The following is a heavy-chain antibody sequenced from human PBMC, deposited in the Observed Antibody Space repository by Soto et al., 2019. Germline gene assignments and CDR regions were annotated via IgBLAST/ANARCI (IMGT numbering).Heavy chain of an antibody. CDR3: AKIRSIAAAFSDY. V-gene: IGHV3-23*01. CDR1: GLTFSGSA. Sequence: GSLRLSCAASGLTFSGSAMSWVRQAPGKGLEWVSSISVTGASTYYADSVQGRFTVSRDNSKDTFFLEMNSLRAEDTAVYFCAKIRSIAAAFSDYWGXGTLVNVSS. CDR2: ISVTGAST. D-gene: IGHD6-13*01. J-gene: IGHJ4*02.